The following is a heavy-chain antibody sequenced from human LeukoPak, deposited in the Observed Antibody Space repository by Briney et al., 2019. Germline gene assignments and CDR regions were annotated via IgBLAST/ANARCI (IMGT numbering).Heavy chain of an antibody. CDR2: IYDSGTT. J-gene: IGHJ6*03. V-gene: IGHV4-39*07. D-gene: IGHD6-6*01. CDR1: GGSISSSGYY. Sequence: SETLSLTCTVSGGSISSSGYYWGWIRQPPGKGLEWIGSIYDSGTTYYSPSLKSRLTISVDTSKNQFSLKLSSMTAADTAVYYCASSRGYYYYYMDVWGTGTTVTVSS. CDR3: ASSRGYYYYYMDV.